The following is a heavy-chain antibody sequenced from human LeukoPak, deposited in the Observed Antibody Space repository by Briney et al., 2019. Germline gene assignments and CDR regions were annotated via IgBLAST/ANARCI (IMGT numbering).Heavy chain of an antibody. D-gene: IGHD1-1*01. J-gene: IGHJ4*02. V-gene: IGHV3-30-3*01. CDR2: ISYDGSNK. Sequence: GGSLRLSCAASGFTFSSYAMHWVRQAPGKGLEWVAVISYDGSNKYYADSAKGRFTISRDNSKNTLYLQMNSLRAEDTAVYYCARDRERYFEYWGQGTLVTVSS. CDR3: ARDRERYFEY. CDR1: GFTFSSYA.